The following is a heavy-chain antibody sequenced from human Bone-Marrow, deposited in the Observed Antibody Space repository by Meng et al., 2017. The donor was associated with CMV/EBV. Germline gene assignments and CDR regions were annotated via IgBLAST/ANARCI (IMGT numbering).Heavy chain of an antibody. CDR2: ISSSSTI. CDR1: GFTFSDYY. Sequence: GGSLRLSCAASGFTFSDYYMNWVRQAPGKGLEWVSSISSSSTIYYADSVKGRFTISRDNAKNSLYLQMNSLRAEDTAVYYCARDKTKGAPMIVVVTSPRPNWFAPWGQGTLVTVSS. D-gene: IGHD3-22*01. V-gene: IGHV3-69-1*02. J-gene: IGHJ5*02. CDR3: ARDKTKGAPMIVVVTSPRPNWFAP.